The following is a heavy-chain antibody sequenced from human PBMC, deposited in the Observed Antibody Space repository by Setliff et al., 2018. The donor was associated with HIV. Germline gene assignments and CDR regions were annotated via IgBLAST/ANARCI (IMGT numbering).Heavy chain of an antibody. CDR1: GFTFSTSG. CDR2: ISSRGGSV. V-gene: IGHV3-21*01. Sequence: GGSLRLSCATSGFTFSTSGMNWVRQAPGKGLEWVSSISSRGGSVYYADSVRGRFTISRDNANNLLYLQMNSLRAEDTAVYYCARGRGITLIAEFDYWGQGTVVTVSS. D-gene: IGHD3-22*01. J-gene: IGHJ4*02. CDR3: ARGRGITLIAEFDY.